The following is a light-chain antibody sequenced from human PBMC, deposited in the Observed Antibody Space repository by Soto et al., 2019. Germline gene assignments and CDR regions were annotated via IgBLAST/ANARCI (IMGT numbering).Light chain of an antibody. Sequence: DIVMTQSPDSLAASLGERATIHCKSSQNLLYSNKSYLAWFRQTPGQPTKLLIYWASTRDSGVPDRFSGSGSGTDFTLTISSLHAEDVAVYYCQQYYSTPLFTFGHGTKVDIK. CDR1: QNLLYSNKSY. J-gene: IGKJ3*01. V-gene: IGKV4-1*01. CDR2: WAS. CDR3: QQYYSTPLFT.